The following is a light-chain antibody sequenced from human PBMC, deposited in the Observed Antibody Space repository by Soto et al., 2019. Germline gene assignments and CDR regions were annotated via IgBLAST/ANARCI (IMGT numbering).Light chain of an antibody. CDR2: KAS. V-gene: IGKV1-5*03. J-gene: IGKJ1*01. CDR1: QSISSW. Sequence: DLQMTQSPSTLSASVGDRVTITCRASQSISSWLAWYQQKPGKAPKLLIYKASSLESGVPSRFSGSGSETEFTLTISSLQPDDFATYYCQQYNSYSWTFGQGTKVEIK. CDR3: QQYNSYSWT.